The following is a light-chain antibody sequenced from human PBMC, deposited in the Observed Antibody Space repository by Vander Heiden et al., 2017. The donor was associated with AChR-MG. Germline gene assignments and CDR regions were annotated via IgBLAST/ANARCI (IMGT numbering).Light chain of an antibody. J-gene: IGKJ1*01. Sequence: DIVMTQSTDPRAVPLGERATINCKSSQSGLYSSNNKNYLAWYQQKPGQPPKLLIYWASTRESGVPDRFSGSGSGTDFTLTISSLQAEDVAVYYCQQYYSTPTWTFGQGTKVEIK. CDR2: WAS. V-gene: IGKV4-1*01. CDR1: QSGLYSSNNKNY. CDR3: QQYYSTPTWT.